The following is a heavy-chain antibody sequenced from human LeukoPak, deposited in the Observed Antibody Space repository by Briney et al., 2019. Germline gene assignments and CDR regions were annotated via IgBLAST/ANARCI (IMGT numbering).Heavy chain of an antibody. V-gene: IGHV4-4*07. D-gene: IGHD3-3*01. J-gene: IGHJ6*03. CDR1: GGSISSYY. Sequence: SETLSLTCTVSGGSISSYYWSWIRQPAGKGLEWIGRIYTSGSTNYNPSLKSRVTMSVDTSKNQFSLKLSSVTAADTAVYYCARDLRFLDSRYYYYYMDVWGKGTTVTVSS. CDR3: ARDLRFLDSRYYYYYMDV. CDR2: IYTSGST.